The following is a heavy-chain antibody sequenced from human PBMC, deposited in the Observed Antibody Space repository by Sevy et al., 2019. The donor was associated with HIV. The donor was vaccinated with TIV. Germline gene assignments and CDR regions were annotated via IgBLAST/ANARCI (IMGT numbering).Heavy chain of an antibody. CDR1: GFTFSSYA. J-gene: IGHJ5*02. V-gene: IGHV3-23*01. Sequence: GGSLRLSCAASGFTFSSYAMSWVRQAPGKGLEWVSAISGSGGRTYYADSVKGRFTISRDNSKKTLYLQMNSRGAEDTAVYYCAKHLGSSWYKNWFDPWGQGTLVTVSS. CDR3: AKHLGSSWYKNWFDP. D-gene: IGHD6-13*01. CDR2: ISGSGGRT.